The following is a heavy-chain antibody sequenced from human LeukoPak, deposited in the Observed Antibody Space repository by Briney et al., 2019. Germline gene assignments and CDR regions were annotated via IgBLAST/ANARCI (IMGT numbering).Heavy chain of an antibody. CDR3: AREPRLYDILTGYYRGAFDY. V-gene: IGHV7-4-1*02. Sequence: ASVKVSCKASGYTFTSYAMNWVRQAPGQGLEWMGWINTNTGNPTYAQGFTGRFVFSLDTSVSTAYLQISSLKAEDTAVYYCAREPRLYDILTGYYRGAFDYWGQGTLVTVSP. CDR1: GYTFTSYA. J-gene: IGHJ4*02. CDR2: INTNTGNP. D-gene: IGHD3-9*01.